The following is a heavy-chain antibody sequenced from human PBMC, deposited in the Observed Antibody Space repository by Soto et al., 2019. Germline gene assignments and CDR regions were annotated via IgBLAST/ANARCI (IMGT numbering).Heavy chain of an antibody. J-gene: IGHJ4*02. CDR3: ATNYYGSGSYSRGLQRQFDY. Sequence: QVQLQESGPGLVKPSGTLSLTCAVSGGSISSSNWWSWVRQPPGKGLEWIGEIYHSGSTNYNPSLKSRVTISVDKSKNQFSLKLSSVTAADTAVYYCATNYYGSGSYSRGLQRQFDYWGQGTLVTVSS. V-gene: IGHV4-4*02. CDR2: IYHSGST. D-gene: IGHD3-10*01. CDR1: GGSISSSNW.